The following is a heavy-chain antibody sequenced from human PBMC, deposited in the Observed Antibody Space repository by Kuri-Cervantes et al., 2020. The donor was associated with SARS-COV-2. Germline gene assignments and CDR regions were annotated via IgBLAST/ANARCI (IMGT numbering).Heavy chain of an antibody. D-gene: IGHD2-21*01. V-gene: IGHV3-21*01. J-gene: IGHJ4*02. CDR1: GFTFSSYS. CDR2: ISSSSSYI. Sequence: GGSLRLSCAASGFTFSSYSMNWVRQAPGKGLEWASSISSSSSYIYYADSVKGRFTISRDNSKNTLYLQINSLRTGDTAVFYCARARVGVFDFWGQGALVTVSS. CDR3: ARARVGVFDF.